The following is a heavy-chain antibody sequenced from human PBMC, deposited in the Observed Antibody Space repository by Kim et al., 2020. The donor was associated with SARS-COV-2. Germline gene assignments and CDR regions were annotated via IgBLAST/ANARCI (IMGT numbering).Heavy chain of an antibody. V-gene: IGHV3-48*04. CDR2: ISSSSSTI. D-gene: IGHD5-18*01. CDR1: GFTFSSYS. CDR3: AREASYGYFRRSELRGMDV. J-gene: IGHJ6*02. Sequence: GGSLRLSCAASGFTFSSYSMNWVRQAPGKGLEWVSYISSSSSTIYYADSVKGRFTISRDNAKNSLYLQMNSLRAEDTAVYYCAREASYGYFRRSELRGMDVWGQGTTVTVSS.